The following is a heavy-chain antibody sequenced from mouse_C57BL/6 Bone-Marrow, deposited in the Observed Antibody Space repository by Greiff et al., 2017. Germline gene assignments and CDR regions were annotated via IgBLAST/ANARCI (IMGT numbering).Heavy chain of an antibody. Sequence: VQLQQPGTELVKPGASVKLSCKASGYTFTSYWMHWVKQRPGQGLEWIGNINPSNGGTNYNEKFKSKATLTVDKSSSTAYMQLSSLTSEDSAVYYCARSGYGNSDWYFDVWGTGTTVTVSS. D-gene: IGHD2-1*01. CDR3: ARSGYGNSDWYFDV. CDR1: GYTFTSYW. CDR2: INPSNGGT. J-gene: IGHJ1*03. V-gene: IGHV1-53*01.